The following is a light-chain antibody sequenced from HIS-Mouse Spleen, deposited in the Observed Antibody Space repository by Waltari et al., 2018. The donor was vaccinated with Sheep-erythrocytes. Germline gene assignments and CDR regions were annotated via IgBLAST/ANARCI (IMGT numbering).Light chain of an antibody. CDR3: AAWDDSLNGPV. J-gene: IGLJ3*02. V-gene: IGLV1-36*01. CDR1: SSHIGNNS. CDR2: YDD. Sequence: QSVLTQPPSVSEAPRQRVTISCSGSSSHIGNNSVTLYQQLPGKAPKLLIYYDDLLPSGVSDRFSGSKSGTSASLAISGLQSEDEADYYCAAWDDSLNGPVFGGGTKLTVL.